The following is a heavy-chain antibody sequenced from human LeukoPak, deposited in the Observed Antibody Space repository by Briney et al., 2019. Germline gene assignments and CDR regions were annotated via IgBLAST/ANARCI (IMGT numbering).Heavy chain of an antibody. CDR3: ARVVRDFWSGYSYYYYYMDV. J-gene: IGHJ6*03. V-gene: IGHV4-39*07. D-gene: IGHD3-3*01. CDR2: IYYSGST. CDR1: GGSISSSSYY. Sequence: SETLSLTCTVSGGSISSSSYYWGWIRQPPGKGLEWIGSIYYSGSTYYNPSLKSRVTISVDTSKNQFSLKLSSVTAADTAVYYCARVVRDFWSGYSYYYYYMDVWGKGTTVTVSS.